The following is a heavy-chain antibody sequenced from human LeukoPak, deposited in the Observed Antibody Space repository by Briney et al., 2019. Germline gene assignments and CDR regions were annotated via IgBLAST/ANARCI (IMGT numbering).Heavy chain of an antibody. CDR3: ARYDFNKFFDY. CDR2: IIPMFGTA. D-gene: IGHD3-3*01. J-gene: IGHJ4*02. CDR1: GGTFSSYE. V-gene: IGHV1-69*06. Sequence: SVKVSCKASGGTFSSYEISWVRQAPGQGLEWMGGIIPMFGTAKYAQKFQGRVTITADKSTSTAYMELSSLRSEDTAVYYCARYDFNKFFDYWGQGTLVTVSS.